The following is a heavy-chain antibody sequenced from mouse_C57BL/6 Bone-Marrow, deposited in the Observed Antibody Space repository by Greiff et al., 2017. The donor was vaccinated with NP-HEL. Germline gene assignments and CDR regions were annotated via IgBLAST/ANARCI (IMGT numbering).Heavy chain of an antibody. J-gene: IGHJ2*01. V-gene: IGHV5-17*01. CDR3: ARGKLGRSFDY. CDR1: GFTFSDYG. Sequence: EVQGVESGGGLVKPGGSLKLSCAASGFTFSDYGMHWVRQAPEKGLEWVAYISSGSSTIYYADTVKGRFTISRDNAKNTLFLQMTSLRSEDTAMYYCARGKLGRSFDYWGQGTTLTVSS. CDR2: ISSGSSTI. D-gene: IGHD4-1*01.